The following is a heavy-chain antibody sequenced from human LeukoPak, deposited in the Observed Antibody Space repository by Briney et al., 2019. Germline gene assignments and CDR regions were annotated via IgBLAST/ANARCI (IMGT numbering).Heavy chain of an antibody. D-gene: IGHD2-2*01. V-gene: IGHV4-34*01. Sequence: SETLSLTCAVYGGSFSGYYWSWIRQPPGKGLEWIGEIYHSGSTNYNPSLKSRVTISVDKSKNQFSLKLSPVTAADTAVYYCARDRHCSSTSCYRKRGGMDVWGKGTTVTVSS. CDR1: GGSFSGYY. CDR2: IYHSGST. J-gene: IGHJ6*04. CDR3: ARDRHCSSTSCYRKRGGMDV.